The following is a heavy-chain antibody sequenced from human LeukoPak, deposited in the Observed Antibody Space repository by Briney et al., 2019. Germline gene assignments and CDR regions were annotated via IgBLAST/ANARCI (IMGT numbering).Heavy chain of an antibody. D-gene: IGHD3-22*01. CDR2: MNPNSGNT. Sequence: ASVKVSCKASGYTFTSYDTNWVRQATGQGLEWMGWMNPNSGNTGYAQKFQGRVTMTRNTSISTAYMELSSLRPEDTAVYYCARDTYYYDSSGYYFFDYWGQGTLVTVSS. CDR1: GYTFTSYD. CDR3: ARDTYYYDSSGYYFFDY. V-gene: IGHV1-8*01. J-gene: IGHJ4*02.